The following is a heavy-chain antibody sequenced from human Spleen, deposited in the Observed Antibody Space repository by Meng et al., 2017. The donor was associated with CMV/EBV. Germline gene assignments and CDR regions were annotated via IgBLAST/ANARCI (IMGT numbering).Heavy chain of an antibody. CDR3: ARSPHDSSGYYLYYFDY. CDR2: INHSGST. CDR1: GGSFSGYY. V-gene: IGHV4-34*01. J-gene: IGHJ4*02. D-gene: IGHD3-22*01. Sequence: QVPLQQWGAGLLKPSGTLTLTCAVYGGSFSGYYGSWIRQPPGKGLEWIGEINHSGSTNYNPSLKSRVTISVDTSKNQFSLKLSSVTAADTVVYYCARSPHDSSGYYLYYFDYWGQGTLVTVSS.